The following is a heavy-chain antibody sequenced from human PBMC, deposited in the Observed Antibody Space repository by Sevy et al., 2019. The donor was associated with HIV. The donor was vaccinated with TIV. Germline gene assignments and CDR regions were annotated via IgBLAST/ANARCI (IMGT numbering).Heavy chain of an antibody. CDR2: NNPNDGVT. CDR1: GYTFTDYY. CDR3: AGLTTMPTSDLYGMDV. D-gene: IGHD1-1*01. V-gene: IGHV1-2*02. Sequence: ASVKVSCKASGYTFTDYYIHWVRQAPGQGLEWMAWNNPNDGVTNYAQRFQGGVTVTRETSISTAYMERRRLRSDDTAIYYCAGLTTMPTSDLYGMDVWGQGTTVTVSS. J-gene: IGHJ6*02.